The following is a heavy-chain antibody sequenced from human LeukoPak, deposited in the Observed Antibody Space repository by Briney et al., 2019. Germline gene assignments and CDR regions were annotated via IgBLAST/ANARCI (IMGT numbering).Heavy chain of an antibody. CDR2: INTNTGNP. CDR1: GYTFTSYA. CDR3: ARAPTAWIQLWLPSSGNWFDP. V-gene: IGHV7-4-1*02. J-gene: IGHJ5*02. D-gene: IGHD5-18*01. Sequence: ASVKVPCKASGYTFTSYAMNWVRQAPGQGLEWMGWINTNTGNPTYAQGFTGRFVFSLDTSVSTAYLQISSLKAEDTAVYYCARAPTAWIQLWLPSSGNWFDPWGQGTLVTVSS.